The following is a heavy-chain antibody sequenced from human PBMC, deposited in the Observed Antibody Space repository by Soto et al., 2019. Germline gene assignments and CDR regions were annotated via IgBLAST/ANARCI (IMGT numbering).Heavy chain of an antibody. CDR2: IYYSGST. V-gene: IGHV4-31*03. Sequence: SETVSLTYNVSGGSIRSGGYYWSWIRQHPGKGLEWIGYIYYSGSTYYNPSLKSRVTISVDTSKNQFSLKLSSVTAADTAVYYCASLNYYDSSDDAFDIWGQGTMVS. D-gene: IGHD3-22*01. J-gene: IGHJ3*02. CDR1: GGSIRSGGYY. CDR3: ASLNYYDSSDDAFDI.